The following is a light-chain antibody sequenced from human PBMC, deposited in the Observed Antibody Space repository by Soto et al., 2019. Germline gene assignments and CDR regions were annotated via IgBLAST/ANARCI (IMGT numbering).Light chain of an antibody. V-gene: IGKV3-20*01. CDR2: GAS. CDR1: QTVSSNY. Sequence: EIILTQSTDTLSLSPWETGTLTWKASQTVSSNYLAWCQQRPGQAPRLLIYGASTRAAGIPDRFSGSGSGTDFTLTITRLEPEDSAVYFCQQYTGPPTTFGQGTRLEIK. CDR3: QQYTGPPTT. J-gene: IGKJ5*01.